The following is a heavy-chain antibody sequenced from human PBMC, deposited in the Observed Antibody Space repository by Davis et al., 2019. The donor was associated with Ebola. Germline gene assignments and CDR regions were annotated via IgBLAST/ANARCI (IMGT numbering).Heavy chain of an antibody. CDR3: ARDGYSYGHLGH. CDR2: ISYSGGAT. CDR1: GFTSSCCA. J-gene: IGHJ4*02. Sequence: GESLKISCTASGFTSSCCAMNWVRQAPGKGLEWISISYSGGATFYADSVRGRFTISRDNSQNTVYLQMNSLRAEDTAVYYCARDGYSYGHLGHWGQGILVTVSS. V-gene: IGHV3-23*01. D-gene: IGHD5-18*01.